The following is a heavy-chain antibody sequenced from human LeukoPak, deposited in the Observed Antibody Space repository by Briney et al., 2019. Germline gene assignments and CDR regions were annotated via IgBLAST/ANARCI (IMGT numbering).Heavy chain of an antibody. J-gene: IGHJ5*02. D-gene: IGHD6-13*01. CDR1: GGSFSGYY. V-gene: IGHV4-34*01. CDR2: INHSGST. CDR3: ARQKGYSSSWRYNWFDP. Sequence: SETLSLTCAVYGGSFSGYYWSWIRQPPGKGLEWIGEINHSGSTNYNPSLKSRVTISVDTSNNQLSLKLSSVAAADTAVYYCARQKGYSSSWRYNWFDPWGQGTLVTVSS.